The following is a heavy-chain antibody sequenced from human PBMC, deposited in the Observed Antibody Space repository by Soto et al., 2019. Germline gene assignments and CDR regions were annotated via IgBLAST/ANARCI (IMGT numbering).Heavy chain of an antibody. Sequence: SETLSLTCTVSGGSISSGDYYWSWIRQPPGKGLEWIGYIYYSGSTYYNPSLKSRVTISVDTSKNQFSLKLSSVTAADTAVYYCARERNGGSGYNWFDPWGQGTLVTVS. CDR1: GGSISSGDYY. V-gene: IGHV4-30-4*01. CDR2: IYYSGST. CDR3: ARERNGGSGYNWFDP. D-gene: IGHD2-15*01. J-gene: IGHJ5*02.